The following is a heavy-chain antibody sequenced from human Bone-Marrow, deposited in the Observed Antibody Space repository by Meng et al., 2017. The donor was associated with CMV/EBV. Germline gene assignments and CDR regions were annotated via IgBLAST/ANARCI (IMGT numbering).Heavy chain of an antibody. CDR3: ARAGLQHKNDY. Sequence: ESLKISCAVYGGSFSGYYWSWIRQPPGKGLEWIGEINHSGSTNYNPSLKSRVTISVDTSKNQFSLKLSSVTAADTAVYYCARAGLQHKNDYWGQGTLVTVSS. CDR1: GGSFSGYY. CDR2: INHSGST. J-gene: IGHJ4*02. V-gene: IGHV4-34*01. D-gene: IGHD4-11*01.